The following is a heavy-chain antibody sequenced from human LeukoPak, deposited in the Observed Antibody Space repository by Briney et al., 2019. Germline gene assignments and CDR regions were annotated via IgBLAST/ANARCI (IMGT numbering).Heavy chain of an antibody. CDR1: GGSITSHNYY. CDR3: ARDVGLWFGELLGDAFDV. Sequence: SETLSLTCSVSGGSITSHNYYWGWIRQPPGKEPEWVGSIYYTGSTYYNPSFQGRVTISIDTSKNHFSLDLSSVTAADTAVYYCARDVGLWFGELLGDAFDVWGQGTMVTVSS. D-gene: IGHD3-10*01. CDR2: IYYTGST. J-gene: IGHJ3*01. V-gene: IGHV4-39*07.